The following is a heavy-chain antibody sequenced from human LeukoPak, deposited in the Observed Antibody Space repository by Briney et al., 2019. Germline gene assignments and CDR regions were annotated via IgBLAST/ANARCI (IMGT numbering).Heavy chain of an antibody. Sequence: ASVKVSCKASGGTFSSYAISWVRQAPGQGLEWMGGIIPIFGTANYAQKFQGRVTITTDESTSTAYMELSSLSSEDTAVYYCAAVYLVRGGRYYYDDYVDFGGKVTTVVVS. CDR1: GGTFSSYA. CDR3: AAVYLVRGGRYYYDDYVDF. V-gene: IGHV1-69*05. J-gene: IGHJ6*03. CDR2: IIPIFGTA. D-gene: IGHD3-10*01.